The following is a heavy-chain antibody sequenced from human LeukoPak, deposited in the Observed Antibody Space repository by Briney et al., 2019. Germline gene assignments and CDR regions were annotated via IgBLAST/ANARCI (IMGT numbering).Heavy chain of an antibody. V-gene: IGHV3-7*01. CDR2: IKQDGSEK. Sequence: GGSLRLSCAASGFTFSNYAMSWVRQAPGKGLEWVANIKQDGSEKYYVDSVKGRFTISRDNAKNSLYLQMNSLRAEDTAVYYCARVVSSPGWFDPWGQGTLVTVSS. J-gene: IGHJ5*02. CDR3: ARVVSSPGWFDP. D-gene: IGHD6-13*01. CDR1: GFTFSNYA.